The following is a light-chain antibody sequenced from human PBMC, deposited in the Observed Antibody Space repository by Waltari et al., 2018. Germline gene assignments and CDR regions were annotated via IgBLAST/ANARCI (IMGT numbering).Light chain of an antibody. J-gene: IGKJ2*01. CDR3: QQYYRYYT. CDR1: QGINTW. CDR2: DVS. V-gene: IGKV1-5*01. Sequence: IQMTQSPSALSASVGDRVTITCRASQGINTWMAWYQQRPGKAPKGLIYDVSTLESGVPARFSGGGSGTEFTLAINNLQPGDFATYYCQQYYRYYTFGQGTKLEIK.